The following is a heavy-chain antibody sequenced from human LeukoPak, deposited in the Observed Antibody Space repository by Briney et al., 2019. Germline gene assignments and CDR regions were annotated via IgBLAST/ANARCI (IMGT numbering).Heavy chain of an antibody. V-gene: IGHV3-30*02. CDR3: AKVGGYSGYDALV. CDR2: IRYDGSNK. Sequence: SGGSLRLSCAASGSTFSSYGMHWVRQAPGKGLEWVAFIRYDGSNKYYADSVKGRFTISRDNSKNTLYLQMNSLRAEDTAVYYCAKVGGYSGYDALVWGQGTLVTVSS. J-gene: IGHJ4*02. CDR1: GSTFSSYG. D-gene: IGHD5-12*01.